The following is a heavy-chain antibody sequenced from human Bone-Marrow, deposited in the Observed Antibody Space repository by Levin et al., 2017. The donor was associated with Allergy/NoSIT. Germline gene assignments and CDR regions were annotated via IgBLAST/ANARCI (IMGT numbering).Heavy chain of an antibody. V-gene: IGHV3-30*03. J-gene: IGHJ4*02. CDR3: ARSRLREYGSSSGIFDY. D-gene: IGHD6-6*01. CDR2: ISYDGSNK. Sequence: GGSLRLSCAASGFTFSDYGMHWVRQAPGKGLKWVALISYDGSNKHYADSVKGRFTISRDNSENTLYLQMNSLRTEDTALYYCARSRLREYGSSSGIFDYWGQGTLDTVSS. CDR1: GFTFSDYG.